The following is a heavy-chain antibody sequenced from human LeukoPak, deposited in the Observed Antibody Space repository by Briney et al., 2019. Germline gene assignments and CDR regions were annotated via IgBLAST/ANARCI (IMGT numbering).Heavy chain of an antibody. CDR2: IRGDGTIK. CDR3: ARRFRD. V-gene: IGHV3-48*03. D-gene: IGHD5-24*01. Sequence: GGSLRLSCVGSGLTFSGFEMNWVRQAPGKGLEWVSYIRGDGTIKTYADSVKGRFTISRDNAKNSLYLQMNSLRAEDTGIYYCARRFRDWGQGTLVTVSS. J-gene: IGHJ4*02. CDR1: GLTFSGFE.